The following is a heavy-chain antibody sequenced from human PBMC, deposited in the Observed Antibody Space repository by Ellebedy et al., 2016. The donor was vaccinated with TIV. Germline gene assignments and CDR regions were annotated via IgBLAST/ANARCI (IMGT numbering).Heavy chain of an antibody. CDR1: GFTFGCCA. Sequence: GESLKISCAASGFTFGCCAMTWVRQGPGKGLEWVGRIKSNTVGETRDYAAPVKGRFTISMDDSKRTLFLQMNSLNAEDTAVYYCAKTASKGRGWRTPIDYWGQGTLVTVSS. J-gene: IGHJ4*02. CDR3: AKTASKGRGWRTPIDY. CDR2: IKSNTVGETR. V-gene: IGHV3-15*01. D-gene: IGHD6-19*01.